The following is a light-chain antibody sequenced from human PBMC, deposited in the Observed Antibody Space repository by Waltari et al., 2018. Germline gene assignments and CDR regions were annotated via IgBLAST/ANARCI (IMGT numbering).Light chain of an antibody. CDR3: NSRDSSGNHLRV. V-gene: IGLV3-19*01. J-gene: IGLJ2*01. CDR1: SLRSYY. CDR2: GKN. Sequence: SSELTQDPAVSVALGQTVRITCQGDSLRSYYASWYQQKPGQAPVLVIYGKNNRPSGIPDRFSGSSSGNTASLTITGAQAEDEADYYCNSRDSSGNHLRVFSGGTKLTVL.